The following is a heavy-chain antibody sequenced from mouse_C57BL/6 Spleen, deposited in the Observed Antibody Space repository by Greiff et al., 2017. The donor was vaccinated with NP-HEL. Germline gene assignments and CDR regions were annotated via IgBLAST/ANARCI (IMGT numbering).Heavy chain of an antibody. CDR3: TRAGTGGYYAMDY. D-gene: IGHD4-1*01. J-gene: IGHJ4*01. CDR1: GFTFSSYA. V-gene: IGHV5-9-1*02. CDR2: ISSGGDYI. Sequence: EVQVVESGEGLVKPGGSLKLSCAASGFTFSSYAMSWVRQTPEKRLEWVAYISSGGDYIYYADTVKGRFTISRDNARNTLYLQMSSLKSEDTAMYYCTRAGTGGYYAMDYWGQGTSVTVSS.